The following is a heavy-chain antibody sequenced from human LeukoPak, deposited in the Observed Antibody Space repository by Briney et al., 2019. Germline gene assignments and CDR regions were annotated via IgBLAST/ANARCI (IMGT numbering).Heavy chain of an antibody. J-gene: IGHJ4*02. Sequence: GGSLRLSCAASEFAFSTCNMNWVRQAPGKGLEWVSYISTGSSTTYYADSVKGRFTISRDNVENSLYLQMNSLRDEDTAVYYCARVAAGYSVNYFDYWGQGTLVTVSS. CDR2: ISTGSSTT. CDR1: EFAFSTCN. V-gene: IGHV3-48*02. D-gene: IGHD4-23*01. CDR3: ARVAAGYSVNYFDY.